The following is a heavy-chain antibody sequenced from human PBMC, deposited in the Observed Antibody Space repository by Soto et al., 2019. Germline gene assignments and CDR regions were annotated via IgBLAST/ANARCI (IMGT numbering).Heavy chain of an antibody. CDR2: ISYDGSNK. Sequence: PGGSLRLSCAASGFTFSSYAMHWVRQAPGKGLEWVAVISYDGSNKYYADSVKGRFTISRDNSKNTLYLQMNSLRAEDTAVYYCARDYRRVATLNGMDVWGQGTTVTVSS. J-gene: IGHJ6*02. V-gene: IGHV3-30-3*01. CDR1: GFTFSSYA. D-gene: IGHD5-12*01. CDR3: ARDYRRVATLNGMDV.